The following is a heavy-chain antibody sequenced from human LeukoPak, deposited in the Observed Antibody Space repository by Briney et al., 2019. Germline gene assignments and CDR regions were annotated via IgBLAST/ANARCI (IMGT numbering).Heavy chain of an antibody. J-gene: IGHJ6*03. V-gene: IGHV4-59*01. CDR1: GGSISSYY. CDR2: IYYSGST. Sequence: SETLSLTCTVSGGSISSYYWSWIRQPPGKGLEWIGYIYYSGSTNYNPSLKSRVTISVVTSKNQFSLKLSSVTAADTAVCYCARDKRAYYYYMDVWGKGTTVTVSS. CDR3: ARDKRAYYYYMDV.